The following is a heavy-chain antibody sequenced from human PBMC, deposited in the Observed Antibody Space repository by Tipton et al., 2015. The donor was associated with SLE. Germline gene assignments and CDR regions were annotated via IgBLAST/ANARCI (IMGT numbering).Heavy chain of an antibody. D-gene: IGHD3-3*01. CDR1: GVSVTNYY. Sequence: LRLSCTVSGVSVTNYYWSWIRQPPGKRLEWIGFIQGRENTNYNPSLESRVTISVDTSKNQFSLQLTSVTAADTAVYYCARTLRGDGVVVGLDHYYMDVWGKGTTVTVSS. J-gene: IGHJ6*03. V-gene: IGHV4-59*02. CDR3: ARTLRGDGVVVGLDHYYMDV. CDR2: IQGRENT.